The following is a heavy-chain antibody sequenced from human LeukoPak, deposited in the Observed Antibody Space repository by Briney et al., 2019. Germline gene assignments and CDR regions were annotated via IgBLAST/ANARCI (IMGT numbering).Heavy chain of an antibody. Sequence: PGGSLRLSCAPAAFTLSKASMGCDRQAPGKGLEWVGRIKSTTDGGSTDYAAPVKGRFTISRDDSINTLYLQMNSLISEDAAVYYCTAEYSTSGWFDPWGQGTLVTVSS. CDR1: AFTLSKAS. J-gene: IGHJ5*02. CDR3: TAEYSTSGWFDP. V-gene: IGHV3-15*01. D-gene: IGHD6-6*01. CDR2: IKSTTDGGST.